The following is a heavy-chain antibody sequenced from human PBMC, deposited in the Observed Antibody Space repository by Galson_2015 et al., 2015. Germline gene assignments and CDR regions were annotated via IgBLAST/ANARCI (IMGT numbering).Heavy chain of an antibody. CDR2: IKQDGSEK. Sequence: SLRLSCAASGFTFSSYWMSWVRQAPGKGLQWVANIKQDGSEKHHVDSVKGRFTISRDNAKESLYLQMNSLRAEDTAVYYCARDPEATAGLYFDYWGQGALVTVSS. J-gene: IGHJ4*02. CDR1: GFTFSSYW. CDR3: ARDPEATAGLYFDY. V-gene: IGHV3-7*01.